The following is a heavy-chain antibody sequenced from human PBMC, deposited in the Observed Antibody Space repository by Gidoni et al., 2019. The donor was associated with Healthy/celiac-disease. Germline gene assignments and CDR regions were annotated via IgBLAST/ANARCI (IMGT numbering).Heavy chain of an antibody. CDR2: ISGSGGST. Sequence: EVQLLESGGGLVQPGGSLRLSCAASGFTFSSYAMSWVRQAPGKGLEWVSAISGSGGSTYYADSVKGRFTISRDNSKNTLYLQMNSLRAEDTAVYYCAKDRDVLRYFDWSPDAFDIWGQGTMVTVSS. D-gene: IGHD3-9*01. CDR1: GFTFSSYA. V-gene: IGHV3-23*01. J-gene: IGHJ3*02. CDR3: AKDRDVLRYFDWSPDAFDI.